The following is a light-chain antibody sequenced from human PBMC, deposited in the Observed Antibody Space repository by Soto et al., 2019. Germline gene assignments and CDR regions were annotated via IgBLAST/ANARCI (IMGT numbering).Light chain of an antibody. CDR3: CSYTSRV. V-gene: IGLV2-11*01. CDR1: RSDVGTYHY. J-gene: IGLJ3*02. CDR2: HVK. Sequence: QSALIQPPSVSESPGQSVTMSCTGTRSDVGTYHYVSWYQQHPGTVPKPVIYHVKTQPSGVPHRFSGSKSGNVASMTISGLQAEDEADYLCCSYTSRVFGGGTQLTVL.